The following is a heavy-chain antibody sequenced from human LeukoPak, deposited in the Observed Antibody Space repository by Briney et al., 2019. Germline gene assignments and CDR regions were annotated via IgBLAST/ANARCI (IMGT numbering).Heavy chain of an antibody. J-gene: IGHJ5*02. CDR1: GFTFSYYW. D-gene: IGHD3-3*01. Sequence: GGSLRLSCAASGFTFSYYWMTWVRQAPGKGLEWVANLRPDGRDKYYADSVKGRFTTSRDNAKNSLYLQMNGLRADDTAIYYCARDAYDAASESWGQGTLVTVSS. CDR3: ARDAYDAASES. CDR2: LRPDGRDK. V-gene: IGHV3-7*01.